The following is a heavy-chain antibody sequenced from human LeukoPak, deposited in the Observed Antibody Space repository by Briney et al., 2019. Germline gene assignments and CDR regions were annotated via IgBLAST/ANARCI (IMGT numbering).Heavy chain of an antibody. CDR2: SYHSGST. D-gene: IGHD6-13*01. V-gene: IGHV4-38-2*02. CDR1: GYSISSGYY. CDR3: ARVVSSWYSHYYYYMDV. J-gene: IGHJ6*03. Sequence: TPSETLSLTCTVSGYSISSGYYWGWIRPPPGKGLEWIGSSYHSGSTYYNPSLKSRVTISVDTSKNQFSLKLSSVTAADTAVYYCARVVSSWYSHYYYYMDVWGKGTTVTVSS.